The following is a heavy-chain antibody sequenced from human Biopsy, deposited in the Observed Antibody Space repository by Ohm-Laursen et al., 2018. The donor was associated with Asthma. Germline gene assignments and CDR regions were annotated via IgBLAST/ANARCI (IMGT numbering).Heavy chain of an antibody. V-gene: IGHV3-30*18. CDR1: GFSFSEFV. D-gene: IGHD3-3*01. CDR2: VSYDGGVV. Sequence: SLRLSCTASGFSFSEFVMHWVRQAPGKGLEWVAVVSYDGGVVHYADSMKGRFTIPRDNAKSTLYLQMNRLRTDDTAVYFCAKRRGYSDLTDFDHWGQGTLVTVSS. J-gene: IGHJ4*02. CDR3: AKRRGYSDLTDFDH.